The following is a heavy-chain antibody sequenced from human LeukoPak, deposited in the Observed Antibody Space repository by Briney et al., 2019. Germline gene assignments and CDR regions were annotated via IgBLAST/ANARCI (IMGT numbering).Heavy chain of an antibody. CDR3: ARGVSSGCPDY. D-gene: IGHD3-22*01. CDR2: ISSSGITN. J-gene: IGHJ4*02. V-gene: IGHV3-11*01. Sequence: GGSLRLSCAASGFIFSDSYMSWIRQAPGKGLEWVSYISSSGITNNYADSVKGRFTISRDNANNSLYLQMNSLRADDTAVYYCARGVSSGCPDYWGQGTLVTVSS. CDR1: GFIFSDSY.